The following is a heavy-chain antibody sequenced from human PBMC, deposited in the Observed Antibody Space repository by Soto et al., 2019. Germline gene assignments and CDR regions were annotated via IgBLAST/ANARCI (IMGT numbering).Heavy chain of an antibody. J-gene: IGHJ5*02. CDR1: GGSISSSGYY. V-gene: IGHV4-31*03. Sequence: QVQLQESGPGLVKPPQTLSLTCTVSGGSISSSGYYWSWIRQHPGKGLEWIGYIYDSGSTYYNPSLKSRVTISVDTSKNQFSLKLSSVTAADTAVYYCAREEGGGYDHRWFDPWGQGTLVTVSS. CDR2: IYDSGST. CDR3: AREEGGGYDHRWFDP. D-gene: IGHD5-12*01.